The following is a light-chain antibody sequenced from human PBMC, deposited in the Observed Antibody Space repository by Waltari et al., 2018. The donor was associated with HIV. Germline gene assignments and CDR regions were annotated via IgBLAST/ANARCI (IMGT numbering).Light chain of an antibody. CDR3: SSYAGSNNLV. V-gene: IGLV2-8*01. Sequence: QSALTQPPSASGSPGQSVTISCTGTSSDVGGYNFVSWYQQHPGKAPKLMIFEVTKRPSGFPARFSGSKTGNTASRTVSGLQADDEADYYCSSYAGSNNLVFGGGTKLTVL. CDR1: SSDVGGYNF. J-gene: IGLJ2*01. CDR2: EVT.